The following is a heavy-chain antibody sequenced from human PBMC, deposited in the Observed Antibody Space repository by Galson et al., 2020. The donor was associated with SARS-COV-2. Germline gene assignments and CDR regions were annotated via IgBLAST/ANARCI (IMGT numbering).Heavy chain of an antibody. D-gene: IGHD4-17*01. Sequence: SETLSLTCAVSGGSISSSNWWSWVRQPPGKGLEWIGEIYHSGSTNYNPSLKSRVTISVDKSKNQFSLKLSSVTAADTAVYYCARVYGDSGDDQAFDIWGQGTMVTVSS. CDR3: ARVYGDSGDDQAFDI. CDR2: IYHSGST. CDR1: GGSISSSNW. V-gene: IGHV4-4*02. J-gene: IGHJ3*02.